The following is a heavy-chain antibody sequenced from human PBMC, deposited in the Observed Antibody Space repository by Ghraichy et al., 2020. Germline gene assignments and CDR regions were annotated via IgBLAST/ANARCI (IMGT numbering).Heavy chain of an antibody. Sequence: GGSLRLSCAASGFTFSSYSMNWVRQAPGKGLKWVSYISSSSSTIYYADSVKGRFTISRDNAKNSLYLQMNSLRAEDTAVYYCARAGGWFDYWGQGTLVTVSS. CDR2: ISSSSSTI. V-gene: IGHV3-48*01. CDR3: ARAGGWFDY. J-gene: IGHJ4*02. CDR1: GFTFSSYS. D-gene: IGHD6-19*01.